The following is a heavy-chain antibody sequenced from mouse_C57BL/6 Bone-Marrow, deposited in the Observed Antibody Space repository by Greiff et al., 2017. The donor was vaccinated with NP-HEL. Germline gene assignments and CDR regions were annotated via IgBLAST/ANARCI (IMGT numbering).Heavy chain of an antibody. Sequence: VQLQQSGAELAKPGASVKLSCKASGYTFTSYWMHWVKQRPGQGLEWIGYINPSSGYTKYNQKFKDKATLTADKSSSTAYMQLSSLTYEDSAVYYCARSRYDYDDGFAYWGQGTLVTVSA. CDR2: INPSSGYT. D-gene: IGHD2-4*01. CDR1: GYTFTSYW. CDR3: ARSRYDYDDGFAY. V-gene: IGHV1-7*01. J-gene: IGHJ3*01.